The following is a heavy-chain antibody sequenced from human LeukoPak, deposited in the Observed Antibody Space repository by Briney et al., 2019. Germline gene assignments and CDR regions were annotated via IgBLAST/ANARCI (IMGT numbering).Heavy chain of an antibody. Sequence: ASVTVSCKACGYIFTSYYMHWVRQPPGQGLEWMGIINHTGGSSIYVQKFQDRLTIPRDTPTRTLYMELSSLRSEDTAVYYCARSSGPTYYYDSSGYSHFDYWGQGTLVTVSS. CDR2: INHTGGSS. D-gene: IGHD3-22*01. J-gene: IGHJ4*02. CDR1: GYIFTSYY. CDR3: ARSSGPTYYYDSSGYSHFDY. V-gene: IGHV1-46*01.